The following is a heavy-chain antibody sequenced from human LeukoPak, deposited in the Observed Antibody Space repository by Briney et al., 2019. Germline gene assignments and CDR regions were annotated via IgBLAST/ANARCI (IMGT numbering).Heavy chain of an antibody. CDR3: ARVSVGATNMGFYFDY. CDR2: IYTSGST. D-gene: IGHD1-26*01. Sequence: SETLSLICTVSGGSISSYYWSWIRQPAGKGLEWIGRIYTSGSTNYNPSLKSRVTMSVDTSKNQFSLKLSSVTAADTAVYYCARVSVGATNMGFYFDYWGQGTLVTVSS. V-gene: IGHV4-4*07. CDR1: GGSISSYY. J-gene: IGHJ4*02.